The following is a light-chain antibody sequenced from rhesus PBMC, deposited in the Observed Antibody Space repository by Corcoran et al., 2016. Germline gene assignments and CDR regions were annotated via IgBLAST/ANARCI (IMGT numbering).Light chain of an antibody. J-gene: IGKJ2*01. V-gene: IGKV1-25*01. Sequence: DIQMTQSPSSLSASVGDRVTITCRASQGISNNLAWYQQKPGKVPKLLIYKASTLQSGFPSRFSGSGSRTDFTLTISSLQPEDFATYYCQHGYGVLYRFGQGTKVEIK. CDR2: KAS. CDR3: QHGYGVLYR. CDR1: QGISNN.